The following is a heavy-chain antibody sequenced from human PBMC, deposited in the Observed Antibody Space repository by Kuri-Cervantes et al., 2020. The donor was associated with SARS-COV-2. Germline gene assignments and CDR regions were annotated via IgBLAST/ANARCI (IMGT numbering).Heavy chain of an antibody. CDR3: ARDFSGRLTGDHYYYYYMDV. CDR2: IYHSGST. CDR1: GGSISSGGYY. J-gene: IGHJ6*03. Sequence: GSLRLSCTVSGGSISSGGYYWSWIRQPPGKGLEWIGYIYHSGSTNYNPSLKSRVTISVDTSKNQFSLRLSSVTAADTAVYYCARDFSGRLTGDHYYYYYMDVWGKGTTVTVSS. V-gene: IGHV4-61*08. D-gene: IGHD7-27*01.